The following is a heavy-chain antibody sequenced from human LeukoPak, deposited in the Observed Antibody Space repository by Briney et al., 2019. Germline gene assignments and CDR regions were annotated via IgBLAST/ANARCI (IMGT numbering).Heavy chain of an antibody. CDR2: IRAGGGAT. V-gene: IGHV3-23*01. CDR1: GFTFSSYA. J-gene: IGHJ4*02. Sequence: GGSLRLPCAASGFTFSSYAMSWVRQAPGKGLEWVSAIRAGGGATYYADSVKGRFTISRDNSKNTLYLQMNSLRAEDTALYYCARGKYYCGSGVDYWGQGTLVTVSS. D-gene: IGHD3-10*01. CDR3: ARGKYYCGSGVDY.